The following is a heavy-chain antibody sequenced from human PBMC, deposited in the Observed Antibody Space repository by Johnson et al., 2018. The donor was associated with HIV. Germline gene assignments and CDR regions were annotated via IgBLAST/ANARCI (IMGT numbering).Heavy chain of an antibody. V-gene: IGHV3-33*01. CDR2: IWYDGSNK. Sequence: QMQLVESGGGVVQPGRSLRLSCAASGFTFSSYGMHWVRQAPGKGLEWVAVIWYDGSNKYYADSVKGRFTISRDNSKNKLYLQMNSLRAEDTAVYYCARGEDGVDAFDIWGQGTMVTVSS. CDR1: GFTFSSYG. J-gene: IGHJ3*02. D-gene: IGHD4-17*01. CDR3: ARGEDGVDAFDI.